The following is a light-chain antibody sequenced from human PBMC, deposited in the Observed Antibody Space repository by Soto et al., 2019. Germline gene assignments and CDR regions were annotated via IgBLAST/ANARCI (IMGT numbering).Light chain of an antibody. V-gene: IGKV3-11*01. CDR1: QSVSSY. J-gene: IGKJ4*01. CDR2: DAP. CDR3: QQRYDWPPLA. Sequence: EIVLTQSPATLSLSPGERATLSCRASQSVSSYLAWYQQKPGQAPRLLIYDAPNRATGIPARFIGSGSGTDFALTISRLEPGVSAVYYCQQRYDWPPLAFGGGTKVEIK.